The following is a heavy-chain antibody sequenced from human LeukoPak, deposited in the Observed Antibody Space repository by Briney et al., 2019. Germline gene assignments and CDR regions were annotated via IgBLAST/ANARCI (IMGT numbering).Heavy chain of an antibody. Sequence: SVKVSCKASGGTFSSYAISWVRQAPGQGLEWMGRIIPILGIANYAQKFQGRVTITADKSTSTAYMELSSLRSEDTAVYYCARDDYDILTGYPYYYYYGMDVWGQGTTVIVSS. V-gene: IGHV1-69*04. CDR2: IIPILGIA. D-gene: IGHD3-9*01. J-gene: IGHJ6*02. CDR3: ARDDYDILTGYPYYYYYGMDV. CDR1: GGTFSSYA.